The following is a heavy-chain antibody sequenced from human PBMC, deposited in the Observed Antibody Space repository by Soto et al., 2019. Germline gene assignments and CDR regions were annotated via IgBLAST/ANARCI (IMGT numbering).Heavy chain of an antibody. Sequence: GGSLRLSCAASGFTFSNTWMNWVRQAPGKGLEWVGLIKSQTDGGTTDYAAPVKGRFTISRDDSENTLYLQMNSLNTEDTAVYYCTTNRDYWGQGTLVTVSS. CDR3: TTNRDY. CDR1: GFTFSNTW. V-gene: IGHV3-15*01. J-gene: IGHJ4*02. CDR2: IKSQTDGGTT.